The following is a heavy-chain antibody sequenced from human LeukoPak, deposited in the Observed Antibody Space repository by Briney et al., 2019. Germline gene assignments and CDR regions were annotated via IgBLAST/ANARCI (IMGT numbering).Heavy chain of an antibody. J-gene: IGHJ4*02. V-gene: IGHV3-21*01. Sequence: GGSLRRSCAASGFTFSSYSMNWVRQAPGKGLEWVSSISSSSSYIYYADSVKGRFTISRDNAKNSLYLQMNSLRAEDTAVYYCARDGAAEAIDYWGQGTLVTVSS. CDR1: GFTFSSYS. CDR3: ARDGAAEAIDY. CDR2: ISSSSSYI. D-gene: IGHD6-13*01.